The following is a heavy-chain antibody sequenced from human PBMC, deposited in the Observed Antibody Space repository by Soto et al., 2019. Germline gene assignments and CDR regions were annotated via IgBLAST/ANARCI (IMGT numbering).Heavy chain of an antibody. CDR2: ISSSSSYI. J-gene: IGHJ6*02. CDR1: GFTFSSYS. Sequence: EVQLVESGGGLVKPGGSLRLSCAASGFTFSSYSMNWVRQAPGKGLEWVSSISSSSSYIYYADSVKGRFTISRDNAKNSPYLQMNSLRGEDTAVYYCARDAGVDTAMVHYYYYGMDVWGQGTTVTVSS. V-gene: IGHV3-21*01. CDR3: ARDAGVDTAMVHYYYYGMDV. D-gene: IGHD5-18*01.